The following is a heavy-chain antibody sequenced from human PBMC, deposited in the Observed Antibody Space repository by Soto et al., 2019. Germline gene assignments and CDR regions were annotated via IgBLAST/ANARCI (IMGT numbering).Heavy chain of an antibody. Sequence: GGSLGLSCAASGFSFGSYWMSWVRQAPGKGLEWVANIKQDGSEKYYVDSVKGRFTISRDNAKNSLYLQMNSLRAEDTAVYYCARDSDTSMFPRLGYYYYLIDVPSQRSTVTGS. CDR1: GFSFGSYW. D-gene: IGHD5-18*01. CDR2: IKQDGSEK. V-gene: IGHV3-7*01. CDR3: ARDSDTSMFPRLGYYYYLIDV. J-gene: IGHJ6*02.